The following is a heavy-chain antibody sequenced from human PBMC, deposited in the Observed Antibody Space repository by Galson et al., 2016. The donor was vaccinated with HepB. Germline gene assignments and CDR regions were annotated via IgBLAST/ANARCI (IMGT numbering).Heavy chain of an antibody. CDR2: IAPAGDT. CDR3: ARGLLAPDVAGTLWLNPEYYFDH. Sequence: SLRLSCAASGFTFSNYDMHWVRQATGKGLEWVSAIAPAGDTYYPGSVKGRFTVSRENAKNSLYLQMNSLRAGDTAVYYCARGLLAPDVAGTLWLNPEYYFDHWGQGTLVTASS. J-gene: IGHJ4*02. V-gene: IGHV3-13*01. CDR1: GFTFSNYD. D-gene: IGHD6-19*01.